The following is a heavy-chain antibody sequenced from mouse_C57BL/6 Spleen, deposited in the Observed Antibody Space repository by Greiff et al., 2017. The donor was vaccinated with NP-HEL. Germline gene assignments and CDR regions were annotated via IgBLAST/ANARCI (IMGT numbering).Heavy chain of an antibody. CDR3: AREDDGYYVNYFDY. CDR2: ISYDGSN. CDR1: GYSITSGYY. J-gene: IGHJ2*01. V-gene: IGHV3-6*01. Sequence: EVKLMESGPGLVKPSQSLSLTCSVTGYSITSGYYWNWIRQFPGNKLEWMGYISYDGSNNYNPSLKNRISITRDTSKNQFFLKLNSVTTEDTATYYCAREDDGYYVNYFDYWGQGTTLTVSS. D-gene: IGHD2-3*01.